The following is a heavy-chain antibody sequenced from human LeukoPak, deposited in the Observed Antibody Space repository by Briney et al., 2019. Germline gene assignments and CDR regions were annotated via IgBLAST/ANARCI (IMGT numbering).Heavy chain of an antibody. CDR1: GGSFSGYY. CDR2: INHSGST. V-gene: IGHV4-34*01. Sequence: SETLSLTCAVYGGSFSGYYWSWIRQPPGKGLEWIGEINHSGSTNYNPSLKSRVTISVDTSKNQFSLKLSSVTAADTAVYYCARWGSGSLFFWGQGTLVTVSS. J-gene: IGHJ4*02. D-gene: IGHD1-26*01. CDR3: ARWGSGSLFF.